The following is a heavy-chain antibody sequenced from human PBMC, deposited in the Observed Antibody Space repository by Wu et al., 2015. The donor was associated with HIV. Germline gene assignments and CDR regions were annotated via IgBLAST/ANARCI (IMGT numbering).Heavy chain of an antibody. V-gene: IGHV1-18*01. CDR3: ARDRHYDILTGYVRGGFDI. CDR1: GYTFISYG. CDR2: ISAYNGNT. J-gene: IGHJ3*02. D-gene: IGHD3-9*01. Sequence: QVQLVQSGPEVKNPGASVKVSCKASGYTFISYGINWVRQAPGQGLEWMGWISAYNGNTNYAQKLQGRVTMTTDTSTSTAYMDLRSLRSDDTAVYYCARDRHYDILTGYVRGGFDIWGQGTTVTVSS.